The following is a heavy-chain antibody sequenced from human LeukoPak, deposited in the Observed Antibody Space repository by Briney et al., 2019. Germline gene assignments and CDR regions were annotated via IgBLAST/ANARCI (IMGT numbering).Heavy chain of an antibody. CDR3: ARGAIPAVLYYFDY. D-gene: IGHD1-14*01. CDR2: IFSGGTI. V-gene: IGHV3-66*01. Sequence: GGSLRLSCAASGFTVSSNFMSWVRQAPGKGLEWVSVIFSGGTIYYADSVKSRFTISRDNSKNTLYLQINNLRAEDTAVYYCARGAIPAVLYYFDYWGQGSLVTVSS. J-gene: IGHJ4*02. CDR1: GFTVSSNF.